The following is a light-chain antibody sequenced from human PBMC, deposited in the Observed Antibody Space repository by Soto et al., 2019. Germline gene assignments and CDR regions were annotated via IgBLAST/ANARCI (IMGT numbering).Light chain of an antibody. V-gene: IGKV2-30*01. CDR1: QSLAYSDGNTY. CDR3: LQGPHWPPYT. CDR2: KVS. J-gene: IGKJ2*01. Sequence: DVVMTQSPLSLPVTLGQPASISCRSSQSLAYSDGNTYLNWFQQRPGQSPRRLIYKVSNRDSGVPDRFSGRGSGTDFTLKISRLEAADVGVYYCLQGPHWPPYTFGQGTKLQIK.